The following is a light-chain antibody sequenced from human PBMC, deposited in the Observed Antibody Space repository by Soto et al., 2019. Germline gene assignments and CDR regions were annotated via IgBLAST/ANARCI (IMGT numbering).Light chain of an antibody. V-gene: IGLV2-14*01. CDR1: SSDVGGYNY. J-gene: IGLJ3*02. Sequence: QSALTQPASVSGSPGQSITISCTGTSSDVGGYNYVSWYQQHPGKAPKLMIYDVTNRPSGVSNRFSGSTSGNTASLTISGLQAEDEADYYCSSYTSSSTPLVFGGGTKLTVL. CDR3: SSYTSSSTPLV. CDR2: DVT.